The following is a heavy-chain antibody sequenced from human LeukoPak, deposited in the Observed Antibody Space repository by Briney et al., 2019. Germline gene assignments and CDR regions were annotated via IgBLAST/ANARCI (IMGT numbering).Heavy chain of an antibody. Sequence: PSETLSLTCTVSGGSISSGGYYWSWIRQHPGKGLEWIGYIYYSGSTYYNPSLKSRVTISVDTSKNQFSLKLSSVTAADTAVYYCARGDSYYDSSGYLDYWGQGTLVTVSS. CDR1: GGSISSGGYY. J-gene: IGHJ4*02. V-gene: IGHV4-31*03. CDR3: ARGDSYYDSSGYLDY. D-gene: IGHD3-22*01. CDR2: IYYSGST.